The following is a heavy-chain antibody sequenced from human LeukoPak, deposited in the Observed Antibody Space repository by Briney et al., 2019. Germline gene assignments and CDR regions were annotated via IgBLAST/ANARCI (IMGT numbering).Heavy chain of an antibody. CDR1: VDSFSNYY. V-gene: IGHV4-34*01. CDR2: VNESGGT. Sequence: SETLSLTCAVYVDSFSNYYWNWIRQTPGKGLEWIGEVNESGGTNINPSPRSRVILSVDTSKNQFSLKLISMTAADTAIYYCARGQGATVPQVGKNWFDPWGQGTWVIVSS. D-gene: IGHD1-26*01. CDR3: ARGQGATVPQVGKNWFDP. J-gene: IGHJ5*02.